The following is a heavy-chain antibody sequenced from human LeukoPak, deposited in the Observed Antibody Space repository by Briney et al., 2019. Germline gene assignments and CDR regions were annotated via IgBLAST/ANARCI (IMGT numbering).Heavy chain of an antibody. J-gene: IGHJ4*02. CDR2: ITGSGGTA. V-gene: IGHV3-23*01. Sequence: PGGSLRLSCAASGFTFSNYAMSWVRQAPGKGLEWVSAITGSGGTAYYADSVKGRFTISRDNSQNTLYLQMNSLRAEDTAVYYCAKSGSYFCYYIDYWGQGTLVTVSS. CDR1: GFTFSNYA. D-gene: IGHD1-26*01. CDR3: AKSGSYFCYYIDY.